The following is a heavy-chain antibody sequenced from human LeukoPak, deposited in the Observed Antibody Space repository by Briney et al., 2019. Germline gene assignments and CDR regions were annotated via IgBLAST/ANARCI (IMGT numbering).Heavy chain of an antibody. J-gene: IGHJ6*03. D-gene: IGHD1-7*01. CDR2: IYYSGST. CDR1: GGSISSYY. Sequence: SETLSLTXTVSGGSISSYYWSWIRQPPGKGVEWSGYIYYSGSTNYNPSLKSRVTISVDTSKNQFSLKLSSVTAADTAVYYCASVTGTIYYYMDVWGKGTTVTVSS. V-gene: IGHV4-59*01. CDR3: ASVTGTIYYYMDV.